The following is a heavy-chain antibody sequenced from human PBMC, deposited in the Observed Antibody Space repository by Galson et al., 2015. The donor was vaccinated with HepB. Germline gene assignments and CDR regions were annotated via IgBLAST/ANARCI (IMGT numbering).Heavy chain of an antibody. J-gene: IGHJ5*02. V-gene: IGHV1-69*13. CDR1: GGTFSSYA. CDR2: IIPIFGTA. CDR3: ARNVSGYYESGWFDP. D-gene: IGHD3-22*01. Sequence: SVKVSCKASGGTFSSYAISWVRQAPGQGLEWMGGIIPIFGTANYAQKFQGRVTITADESTSTAYMELSSLRSEDTAVYYCARNVSGYYESGWFDPWGQGTLVTVSS.